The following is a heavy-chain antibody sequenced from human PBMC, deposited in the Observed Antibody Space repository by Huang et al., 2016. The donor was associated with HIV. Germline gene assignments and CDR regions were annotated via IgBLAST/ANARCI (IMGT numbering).Heavy chain of an antibody. Sequence: EVQLVESGGGLVLPGGSLRLSCAASGFTFSSYSMNWVRQAPGKGLEWVSYISSSSSTIYYADSVKGRFTISRDNAKNSLYLQMNSLRAEDTAVYYCARVRAVVGTSTTDAFDIWGQGTMVTVSS. CDR3: ARVRAVVGTSTTDAFDI. CDR1: GFTFSSYS. J-gene: IGHJ3*02. D-gene: IGHD2-2*01. CDR2: ISSSSSTI. V-gene: IGHV3-48*01.